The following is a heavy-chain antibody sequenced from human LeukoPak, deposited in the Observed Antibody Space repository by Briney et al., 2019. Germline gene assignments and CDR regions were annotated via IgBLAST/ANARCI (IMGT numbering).Heavy chain of an antibody. D-gene: IGHD3-22*01. Sequence: SETLSLTCAVYGGSFSGYYWSWIRQPPGKGLEWIGYIYYRGSTNYNPSLKSRVTISVDTSKNQFSLKLSSVTAADTAVYYCARLSGYSSGHYYSDYWGQGTLVTVSS. J-gene: IGHJ4*02. V-gene: IGHV4-59*01. CDR3: ARLSGYSSGHYYSDY. CDR1: GGSFSGYY. CDR2: IYYRGST.